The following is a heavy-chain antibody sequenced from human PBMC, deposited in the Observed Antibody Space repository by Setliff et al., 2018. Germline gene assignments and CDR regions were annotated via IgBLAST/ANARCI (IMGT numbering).Heavy chain of an antibody. Sequence: SETLSLTCTVSGYSISSGYYWGWIRQPPGKGLEWIGSIYHSGSTYYNPSLKSRVTISVDTSKNQFSLKLSSVTAADTAVYHCARGKTFFGAFIRAFDIWGQGRMVTVSS. CDR2: IYHSGST. CDR1: GYSISSGYY. J-gene: IGHJ3*02. D-gene: IGHD3-3*01. CDR3: ARGKTFFGAFIRAFDI. V-gene: IGHV4-38-2*02.